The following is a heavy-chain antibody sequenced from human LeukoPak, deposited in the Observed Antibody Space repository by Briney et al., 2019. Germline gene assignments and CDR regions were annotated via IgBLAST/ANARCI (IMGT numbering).Heavy chain of an antibody. CDR1: GFTFSDFS. CDR3: ARDHAYAFDI. J-gene: IGHJ3*02. V-gene: IGHV3-48*01. Sequence: GGSLRLSCVAPGFTFSDFSLNWVRQAPGKGLEWISYIGSAIYYADSVKGRFTISRDNAKNSLYLQMNSLRAEDTAVYYCARDHAYAFDIWGQGTLVTVSS. D-gene: IGHD2-2*01. CDR2: IGSAI.